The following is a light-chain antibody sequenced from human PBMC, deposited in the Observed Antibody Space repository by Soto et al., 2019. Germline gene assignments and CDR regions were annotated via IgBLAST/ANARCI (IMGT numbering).Light chain of an antibody. J-gene: IGKJ1*01. CDR1: QSLRSS. Sequence: ETMMTQSPDTLSVSLGERATLSCRASQSLRSSLAWYQQKPGQAPRLLIYDASTRATGIPARFSGSGSGTDFTLTISGLQSEDFAVHYCQQYNNWPQTFGQGTKVEIK. CDR2: DAS. V-gene: IGKV3-15*01. CDR3: QQYNNWPQT.